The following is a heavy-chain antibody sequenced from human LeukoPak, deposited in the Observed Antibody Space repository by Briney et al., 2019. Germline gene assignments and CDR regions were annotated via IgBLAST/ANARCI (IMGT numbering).Heavy chain of an antibody. CDR1: GYTFCSYG. CDR2: ISAYNGNT. Sequence: ASVNVSCKASGYTFCSYGISWVRQAPGQGLEWMGWISAYNGNTNYAQKLQGRVTMTTDTSTSTAYMELRSLRSDDTAVYYCARNQRGVGNDPWGQGTLVTVSS. D-gene: IGHD3-10*01. CDR3: ARNQRGVGNDP. J-gene: IGHJ5*02. V-gene: IGHV1-18*01.